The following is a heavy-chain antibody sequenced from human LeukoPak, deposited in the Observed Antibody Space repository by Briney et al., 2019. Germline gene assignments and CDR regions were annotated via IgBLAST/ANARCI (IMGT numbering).Heavy chain of an antibody. Sequence: SQTLSLTCAVSGGSISSGGYSWSWIRQSPGKGLEWIGYIYHSGSTYYNPSLKSRVTISVDRSKNQFSLKLSSVTAADTAVYYCARGVYSSSWYDYWGQGTLVTVSS. V-gene: IGHV4-30-2*06. CDR2: IYHSGST. CDR1: GGSISSGGYS. J-gene: IGHJ4*02. CDR3: ARGVYSSSWYDY. D-gene: IGHD6-13*01.